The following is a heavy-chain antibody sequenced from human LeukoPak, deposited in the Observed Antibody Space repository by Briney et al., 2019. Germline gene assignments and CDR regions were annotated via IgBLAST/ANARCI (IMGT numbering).Heavy chain of an antibody. V-gene: IGHV3-9*01. J-gene: IGHJ4*02. CDR1: GFTFDDYA. D-gene: IGHD3/OR15-3a*01. CDR3: VAVPETDFWTGFYLDY. CDR2: ITWHSESM. Sequence: GRSLRLSCAASGFTFDDYAMHWVRQAPGKGLEWVSGITWHSESMDYADSVKGRFTVSRDNAKNSLYLQMSSLRVEDTALYYCVAVPETDFWTGFYLDYWGQGTLVTVSS.